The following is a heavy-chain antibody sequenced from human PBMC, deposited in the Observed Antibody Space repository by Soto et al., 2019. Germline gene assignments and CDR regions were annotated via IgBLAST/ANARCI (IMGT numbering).Heavy chain of an antibody. CDR2: IWYDGSKT. D-gene: IGHD5-12*01. Sequence: QVQLVESGGGVVQPGRSLRLSCAASGFTFSNYGFHWVRQAPGKGLEWVAVIWYDGSKTYYVESVKGRFTISRDNSKNTLDLQMNSLRAEDTAVYCCARDLGSTNYYFDYWGLGTLVTVSS. CDR3: ARDLGSTNYYFDY. V-gene: IGHV3-33*01. J-gene: IGHJ4*02. CDR1: GFTFSNYG.